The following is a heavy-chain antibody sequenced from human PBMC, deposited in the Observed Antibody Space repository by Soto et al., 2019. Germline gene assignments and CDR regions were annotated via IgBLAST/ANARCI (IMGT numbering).Heavy chain of an antibody. CDR3: ASASPGKWELPYFDY. J-gene: IGHJ4*02. V-gene: IGHV4-59*01. Sequence: QVQLQESGPGLVKPSETLSLTCTVSGGSISSFYWSWIRQPPGKGLEWIGFIDHSGRTNYNPSLKSRVTISVDTSKNQFSLTLSSMTAADTAVYYCASASPGKWELPYFDYWGQGTLVTVSS. D-gene: IGHD1-26*01. CDR2: IDHSGRT. CDR1: GGSISSFY.